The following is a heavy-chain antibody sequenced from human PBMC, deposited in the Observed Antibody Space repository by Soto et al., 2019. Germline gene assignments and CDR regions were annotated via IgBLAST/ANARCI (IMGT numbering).Heavy chain of an antibody. V-gene: IGHV3-66*01. CDR3: AREGSSSWPNWLDP. Sequence: EVQLVESGGGLVQPGDSLRLSCAASGFSVSSSYMSWVRQAPGMGLEWVSVIYSGGTTYYADSVKGRFTISRDNSKNTLFLQRNSLRAEDTAVYYCAREGSSSWPNWLDPWGQGILVTVSS. CDR1: GFSVSSSY. D-gene: IGHD2-2*01. CDR2: IYSGGTT. J-gene: IGHJ5*02.